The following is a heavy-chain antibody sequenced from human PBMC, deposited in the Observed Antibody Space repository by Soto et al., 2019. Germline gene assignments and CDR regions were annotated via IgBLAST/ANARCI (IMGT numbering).Heavy chain of an antibody. CDR2: IYDSGST. CDR3: AAPPRY. D-gene: IGHD6-6*01. J-gene: IGHJ4*02. CDR1: GGSIRSYY. V-gene: IGHV4-59*01. Sequence: SDTLSLTCTVSGGSIRSYYWCWIRQPPGKGLEWIGYIYDSGSTNYNPSLKSRVTISVDTSKNQFSLKLTSVTAADTAVYYCAAPPRYWGQGTLVTVS.